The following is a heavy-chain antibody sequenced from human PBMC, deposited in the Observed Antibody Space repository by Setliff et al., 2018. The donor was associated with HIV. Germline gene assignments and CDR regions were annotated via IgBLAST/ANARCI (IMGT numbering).Heavy chain of an antibody. D-gene: IGHD3-3*01. V-gene: IGHV4-39*01. CDR2: IYYSGNT. CDR1: DGSISSSSYY. J-gene: IGHJ3*02. Sequence: SETLSLTCNVSDGSISSSSYYWAWIRQPPGKGLEGIGTIYYSGNTYYRPSLKSRVTVSIDTSKKQFSLRLNSVTAADTAVYYCARQSGYTRGWDIFGLVAGSFDIWGQGTMVTVS. CDR3: ARQSGYTRGWDIFGLVAGSFDI.